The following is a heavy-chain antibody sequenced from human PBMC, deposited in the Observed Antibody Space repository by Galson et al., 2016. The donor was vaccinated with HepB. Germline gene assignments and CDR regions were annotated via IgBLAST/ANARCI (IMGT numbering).Heavy chain of an antibody. CDR2: ISYDGKSE. CDR1: GFTFSTYG. J-gene: IGHJ4*02. CDR3: AKDYVGGSYLLTQFDY. V-gene: IGHV3-30*18. Sequence: SLRLSCAASGFTFSTYGMHWVRQAPGKGLEWVALISYDGKSESYADSVKGRVTISRDNSKDTLYLQMHSLRGEDTAVYYCAKDYVGGSYLLTQFDYWGQGTLVTVSS. D-gene: IGHD3-16*02.